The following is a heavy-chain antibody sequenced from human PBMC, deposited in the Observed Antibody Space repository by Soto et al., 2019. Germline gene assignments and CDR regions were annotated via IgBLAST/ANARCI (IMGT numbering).Heavy chain of an antibody. CDR2: ISAYNGNT. CDR1: GCTFTSYG. Sequence: ASVKVSCKASGCTFTSYGISWVRQAPGQGLEWMGWISAYNGNTNYAQKLQGRVTMTTDTSTSTAYMELRSLRSDDTAVYYCARDRPGAGYSGYDLDYYYGMDVWGQGTTVTVSS. J-gene: IGHJ6*02. D-gene: IGHD5-12*01. V-gene: IGHV1-18*04. CDR3: ARDRPGAGYSGYDLDYYYGMDV.